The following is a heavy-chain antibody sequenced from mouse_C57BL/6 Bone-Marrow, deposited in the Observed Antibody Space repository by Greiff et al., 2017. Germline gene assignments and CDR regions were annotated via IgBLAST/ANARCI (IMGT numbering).Heavy chain of an antibody. CDR2: ISNLAYSI. J-gene: IGHJ4*01. Sequence: EVKVVESGGGLVQPGGSLKLSCAASGFTFSDYGMAWVRQAPRKGPEWVAFISNLAYSIYYADTVTGRFTISRENAKNTLYLEMSSLRSEDTAMYYCARHGIYDGYYGAMDYWGQGTSVTVSS. V-gene: IGHV5-15*01. CDR1: GFTFSDYG. D-gene: IGHD2-3*01. CDR3: ARHGIYDGYYGAMDY.